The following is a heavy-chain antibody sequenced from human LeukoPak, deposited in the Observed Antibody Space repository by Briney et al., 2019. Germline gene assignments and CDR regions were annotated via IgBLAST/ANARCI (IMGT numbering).Heavy chain of an antibody. CDR3: ARLDDFWSGYNYFDY. J-gene: IGHJ4*02. V-gene: IGHV4-31*03. CDR2: INHSGST. CDR1: GGSISSGGYY. Sequence: SETLSLTCTVSGGSISSGGYYWSWIRQHPGKGLEWIGEINHSGSTNYNPSLKSRVTISVDTSKNQFSLKLSSVTAADAAVYYCARLDDFWSGYNYFDYWGQGTLVTVSS. D-gene: IGHD3-3*01.